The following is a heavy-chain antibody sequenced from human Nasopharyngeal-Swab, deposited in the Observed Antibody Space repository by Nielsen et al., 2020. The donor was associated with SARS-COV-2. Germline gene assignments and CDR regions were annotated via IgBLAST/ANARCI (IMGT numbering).Heavy chain of an antibody. D-gene: IGHD3-10*01. Sequence: GESLKISCAASGFTFSSYSMNWVRQAPGKGLEWVLSISSSSSYIYYADSVKGRFTISRDNAKNTLYLQMNTLGAEDTAVYYCASDSGSFSPAHAYWGQGTLVTVSS. J-gene: IGHJ4*02. CDR1: GFTFSSYS. CDR3: ASDSGSFSPAHAY. V-gene: IGHV3-21*01. CDR2: ISSSSSYI.